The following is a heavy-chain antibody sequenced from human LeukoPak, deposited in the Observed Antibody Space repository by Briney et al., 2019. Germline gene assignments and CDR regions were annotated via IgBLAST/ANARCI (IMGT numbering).Heavy chain of an antibody. CDR3: AKAPVTSCRGAFCYPFDY. D-gene: IGHD2-15*01. J-gene: IGHJ4*02. V-gene: IGHV3-7*03. CDR2: IKEDGSEK. Sequence: GGSLRLSCAASGFTFSNYWMTWVRQAPGKGLEWVANIKEDGSEKYYVDSVKGRFTISSDTSRSTLYLQMNSLRAEDAAVYYCAKAPVTSCRGAFCYPFDYWGQGTLVTVSS. CDR1: GFTFSNYW.